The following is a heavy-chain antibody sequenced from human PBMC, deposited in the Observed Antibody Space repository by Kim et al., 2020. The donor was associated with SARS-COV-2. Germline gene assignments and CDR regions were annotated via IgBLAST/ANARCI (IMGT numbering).Heavy chain of an antibody. CDR2: ISYDGTNK. J-gene: IGHJ4*01. D-gene: IGHD6-19*01. Sequence: GGSLRLSWAASGFTFRNYAIHWVRQAPGKGPEWVSVISYDGTNKNYADSVKGRFTISRDNSKDTLYLQMNSLRTDDTGLYYCARDLASRLACLSFYDFD. CDR3: ARDLASRLACLSFYDFD. V-gene: IGHV3-30-3*01. CDR1: GFTFRNYA.